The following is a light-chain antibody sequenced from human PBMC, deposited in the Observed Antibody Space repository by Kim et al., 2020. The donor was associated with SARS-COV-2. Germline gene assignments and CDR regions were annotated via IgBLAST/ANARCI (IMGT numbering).Light chain of an antibody. V-gene: IGLV2-14*03. CDR2: DVS. Sequence: PSESITISCSGTVSNVWSYNYVPWYQQHPGKAPKLMIYDVSKRPSGVSNRFSGSKSGNTASLTISGLQAKDEADYYCSSYTSSSRVFGGGTQLTVL. J-gene: IGLJ3*02. CDR3: SSYTSSSRV. CDR1: VSNVWSYNY.